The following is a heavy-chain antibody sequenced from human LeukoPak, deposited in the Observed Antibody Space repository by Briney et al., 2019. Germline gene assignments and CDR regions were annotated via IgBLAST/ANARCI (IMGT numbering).Heavy chain of an antibody. D-gene: IGHD3-10*01. J-gene: IGHJ5*02. Sequence: SETLSLTCTVSGGSIRSYWSWIRQPAGKGLEWIGRIYGRGSIDYNPSLKSRVTMSIDTSKNQFSLNLISVTAADTAVYYCARDSGTTGEVKFDPWGQGTLVTVSS. V-gene: IGHV4-4*07. CDR3: ARDSGTTGEVKFDP. CDR2: IYGRGSI. CDR1: GGSIRSY.